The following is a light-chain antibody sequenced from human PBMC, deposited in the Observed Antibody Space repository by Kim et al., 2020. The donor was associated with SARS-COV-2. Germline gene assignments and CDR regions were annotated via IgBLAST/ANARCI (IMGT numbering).Light chain of an antibody. CDR1: KLGVKY. CDR2: QDS. J-gene: IGLJ3*02. V-gene: IGLV3-1*01. Sequence: SVSPGQTASIICTGDKLGVKYACWYQRKPGQSPVLVIYQDSKRPSGIPERFSGSNSGNTATLTISGTQAMDEADYYCQAWDSSTVVFGGGTQLTVL. CDR3: QAWDSSTVV.